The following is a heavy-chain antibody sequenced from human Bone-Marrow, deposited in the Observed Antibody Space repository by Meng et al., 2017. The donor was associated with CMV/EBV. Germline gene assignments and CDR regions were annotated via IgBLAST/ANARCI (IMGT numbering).Heavy chain of an antibody. CDR2: ISYDGSNK. CDR3: ARGDIVVVPAAPFDY. J-gene: IGHJ4*02. Sequence: GESPKIPCAASGFTFSSYAMHWVRQAPGKGLEWVAVISYDGSNKYYADSVKGRFTISRDNSKNTLYLQMNSLRAEDTAVYYCARGDIVVVPAAPFDYWGQGTLVTVSS. CDR1: GFTFSSYA. D-gene: IGHD2-2*01. V-gene: IGHV3-30-3*01.